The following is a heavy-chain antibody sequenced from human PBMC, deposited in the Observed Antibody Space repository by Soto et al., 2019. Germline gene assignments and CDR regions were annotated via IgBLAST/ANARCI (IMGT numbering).Heavy chain of an antibody. CDR1: GGSISSYY. CDR3: ARHRLSIWFGDLLYSGWFDP. CDR2: IHYSGST. V-gene: IGHV4-59*08. D-gene: IGHD3-10*01. J-gene: IGHJ5*02. Sequence: SETLSLTCSVSGGSISSYYWSWIRQPPGKGLEWMGYIHYSGSTNYNPSLKSRVTISVDTSKNQFSLRLSSVTAADTAVYYCARHRLSIWFGDLLYSGWFDPWGQGTLVTVSS.